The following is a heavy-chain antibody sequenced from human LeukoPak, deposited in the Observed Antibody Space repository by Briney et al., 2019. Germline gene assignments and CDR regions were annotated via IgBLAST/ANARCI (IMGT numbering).Heavy chain of an antibody. D-gene: IGHD6-19*01. V-gene: IGHV3-23*01. CDR2: INGGGNTT. CDR3: TKELHVAVAVADYYYFYMDV. CDR1: GFAFSRFA. Sequence: GGSLRLSCLASGFAFSRFAMGWVRQSPGKGLEWLSTINGGGNTTFYADSVKGCFTISRDNSKNTLYLHMDSLRPDDTAIYYCTKELHVAVAVADYYYFYMDVWGRGTAVTVSS. J-gene: IGHJ6*03.